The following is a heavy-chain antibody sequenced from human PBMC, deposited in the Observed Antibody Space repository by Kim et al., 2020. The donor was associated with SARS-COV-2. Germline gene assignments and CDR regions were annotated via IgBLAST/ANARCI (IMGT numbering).Heavy chain of an antibody. CDR2: INHSGST. CDR3: ARGGVITMVRGVIKSIDGYYYYMDV. V-gene: IGHV4-34*01. Sequence: SETLSLTCAVYGGSFSGYYWSWIRQPPGKGLEWIGEINHSGSTNYNPSLKSRVTISVDTSKNQFSLKLSSVTAADTAVYYCARGGVITMVRGVIKSIDGYYYYMDVWGKGTTVTVSS. J-gene: IGHJ6*03. CDR1: GGSFSGYY. D-gene: IGHD3-10*01.